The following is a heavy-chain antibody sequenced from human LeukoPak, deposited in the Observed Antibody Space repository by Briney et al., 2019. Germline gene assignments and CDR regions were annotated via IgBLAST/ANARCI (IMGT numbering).Heavy chain of an antibody. J-gene: IGHJ4*02. CDR2: ISYDGSNK. V-gene: IGHV3-30-3*01. D-gene: IGHD3-3*01. Sequence: GRSLRLSRAASGFTFSSYAMHWVRQAPGKGLEWVAVISYDGSNKYYADSVKGRFTISRDNSKNTLYLQMNSLRAEDTAVYYCARELRFFMWGDYWGQGTLVTVSS. CDR3: ARELRFFMWGDY. CDR1: GFTFSSYA.